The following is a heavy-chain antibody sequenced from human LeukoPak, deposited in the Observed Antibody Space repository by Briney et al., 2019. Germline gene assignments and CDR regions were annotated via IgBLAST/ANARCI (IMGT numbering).Heavy chain of an antibody. D-gene: IGHD3-9*01. Sequence: GGSLRLSCAASGFTFSSYGMHWVRQAPGKGLEWEAVISYDGSNKYYADSVKGRFTISRDNSKNTLYLQMNSLRAEDTAVYYCAKDTGYDILTGYMGLDYWGQGTLVTVSS. V-gene: IGHV3-30*18. CDR3: AKDTGYDILTGYMGLDY. CDR1: GFTFSSYG. CDR2: ISYDGSNK. J-gene: IGHJ4*02.